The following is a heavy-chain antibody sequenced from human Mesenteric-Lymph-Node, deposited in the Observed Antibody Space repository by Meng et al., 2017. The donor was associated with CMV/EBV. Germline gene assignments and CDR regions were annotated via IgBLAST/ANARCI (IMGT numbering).Heavy chain of an antibody. V-gene: IGHV1-2*02. CDR2: INPNSGGT. D-gene: IGHD2-15*01. Sequence: ASVKVSCKASGGTLGSNSFSWLRQAPGQGLEWMGWINPNSGGTNYAQKFQGRVTMTRDTSISTAYMELSRLRSDDRAVYYCARDRFVGTSNYYYYFGMDVWGQGTTVTVSS. CDR3: ARDRFVGTSNYYYYFGMDV. J-gene: IGHJ6*02. CDR1: GGTLGSNS.